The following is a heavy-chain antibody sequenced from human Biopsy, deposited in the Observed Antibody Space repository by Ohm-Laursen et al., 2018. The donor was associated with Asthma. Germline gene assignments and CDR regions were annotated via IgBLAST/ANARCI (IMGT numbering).Heavy chain of an antibody. CDR3: VKDIRLQLWGFDS. V-gene: IGHV3-9*01. Sequence: SSLRLSCAASRFTFDDYAVHWVRQAPGKGLEWVSGVSWNSGSIDYADSVKGRFTISRDNARNSLYLQMNSLRGADTALYYCVKDIRLQLWGFDSWGQGTLVTVSS. J-gene: IGHJ4*02. CDR2: VSWNSGSI. CDR1: RFTFDDYA. D-gene: IGHD6-13*01.